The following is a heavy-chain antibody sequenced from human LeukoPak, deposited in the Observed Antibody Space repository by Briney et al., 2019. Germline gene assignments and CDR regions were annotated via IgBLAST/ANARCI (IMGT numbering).Heavy chain of an antibody. Sequence: SVKVSCKASGGTFSSYTISWVRQAPGQGLEWMGRIIPILGIANYAQKFQGRVTITADKSTSTAYMELSSLRSEDTAIYYCATASYDFWSIFDYWGQGTLVTVSS. J-gene: IGHJ4*02. CDR2: IIPILGIA. CDR3: ATASYDFWSIFDY. V-gene: IGHV1-69*02. D-gene: IGHD3-3*01. CDR1: GGTFSSYT.